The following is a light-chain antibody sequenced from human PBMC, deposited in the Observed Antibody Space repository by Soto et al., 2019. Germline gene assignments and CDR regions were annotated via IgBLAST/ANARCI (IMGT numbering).Light chain of an antibody. CDR2: EVD. CDR3: SSDGGSNNFV. V-gene: IGLV2-8*01. J-gene: IGLJ2*01. Sequence: QSALTQPPSASGSPGQSVTISCTGTSSDVGSYKYVSWYQQHPGKAPKPMIYEVDKRPSGVPDRFSGSKSGNTASLIVSGLQTEDEADYYCSSDGGSNNFVFGGGTKLTVL. CDR1: SSDVGSYKY.